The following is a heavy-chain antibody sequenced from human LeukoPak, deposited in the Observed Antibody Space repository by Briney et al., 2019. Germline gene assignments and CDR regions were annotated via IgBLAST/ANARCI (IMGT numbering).Heavy chain of an antibody. CDR2: IGSDNKP. Sequence: PGGSLRLSCEASGFTLSACAMTWVRQAPGKGLEWVSSIGSDNKPHYSESVKGRFAISRDNSKNSLYLQMNSLRTEDTALYYCAKLPPPFYDSSGYPLDYWGQGTLVTVSS. J-gene: IGHJ4*02. V-gene: IGHV3-43*02. CDR3: AKLPPPFYDSSGYPLDY. CDR1: GFTLSACA. D-gene: IGHD3-22*01.